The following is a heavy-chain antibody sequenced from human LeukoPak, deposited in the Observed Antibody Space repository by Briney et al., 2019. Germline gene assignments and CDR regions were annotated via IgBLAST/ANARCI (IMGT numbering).Heavy chain of an antibody. CDR3: ARASIAAAGTLFDY. D-gene: IGHD6-13*01. V-gene: IGHV1-69*04. CDR2: IIPILGIA. CDR1: GCTFSSYS. J-gene: IGHJ4*02. Sequence: SVKVSCKASGCTFSSYSISWVRQAPGQGLEWMGRIIPILGIANYAQKFQDRVTITADKSTSTAYMELSSLRSEDTAVYYCARASIAAAGTLFDYWGQGTLVTVSS.